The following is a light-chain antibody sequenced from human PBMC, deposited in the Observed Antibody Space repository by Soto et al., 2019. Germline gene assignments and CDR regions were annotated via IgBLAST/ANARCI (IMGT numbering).Light chain of an antibody. CDR3: QQYNNWLRT. Sequence: EIVMTHSPATLSVSPEERATLSCRASQSVSSNLAWYQQKPGQAPRLLIYGASTRATGIPARFSGSGSGTEFTLTISSLQSEDFAVYYCQQYNNWLRTFGQGTKVDIK. CDR1: QSVSSN. J-gene: IGKJ1*01. V-gene: IGKV3-15*01. CDR2: GAS.